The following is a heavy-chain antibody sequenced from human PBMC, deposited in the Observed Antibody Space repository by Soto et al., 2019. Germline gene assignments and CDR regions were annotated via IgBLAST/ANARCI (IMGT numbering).Heavy chain of an antibody. CDR1: GFSLSTSGVS. J-gene: IGHJ4*02. CDR3: ANRFDTWSFDY. V-gene: IGHV2-5*02. CDR2: IYWDYDK. D-gene: IGHD1-1*01. Sequence: QITLKESGPTLVKPTQTLKLTCTFSGFSLSTSGVSVGWIRQPPGKDIEWLALIYWDYDKRYSPSLKSRLTITKDTSRNQVVLTMTNMDPVDTGTYYCANRFDTWSFDYWGQGTLVTVSS.